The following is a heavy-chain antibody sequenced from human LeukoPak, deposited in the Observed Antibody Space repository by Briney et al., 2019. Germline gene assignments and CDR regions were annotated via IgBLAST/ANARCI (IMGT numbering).Heavy chain of an antibody. CDR2: IFTSGST. J-gene: IGHJ5*02. V-gene: IGHV4-4*07. CDR3: ARVRAVAGPSA. CDR1: GGSIGTHY. Sequence: PSETLSLTCTVSGGSIGTHYWNWIRQPAGKGLEWIGRIFTSGSTNYNPSLKSRVTMSVDTSKNQFSLKLSSVTAADTAVYYCARVRAVAGPSAWGQGTLVTVSS. D-gene: IGHD6-19*01.